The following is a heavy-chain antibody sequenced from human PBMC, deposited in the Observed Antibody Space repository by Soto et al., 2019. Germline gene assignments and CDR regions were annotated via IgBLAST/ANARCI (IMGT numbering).Heavy chain of an antibody. V-gene: IGHV3-23*01. D-gene: IGHD3-10*01. CDR1: GFTFSSYA. Sequence: PGGSLRLSCAASGFTFSSYAMSWVRQAPGKGLEWVSATSGSGGSTYYADSVKGRFTISRDNSKNTLYLQMNSLRAEDTAVYYCAARPPGRTISNYYYGMDVWGQGTTVTVSS. CDR2: TSGSGGST. J-gene: IGHJ6*02. CDR3: AARPPGRTISNYYYGMDV.